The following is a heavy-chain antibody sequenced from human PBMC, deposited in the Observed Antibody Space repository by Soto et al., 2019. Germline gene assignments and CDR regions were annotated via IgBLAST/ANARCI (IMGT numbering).Heavy chain of an antibody. Sequence: SETLSLTCTVSGGSISSYYWSWIRQPPGKGLEWIGYIYYSGSTNYNPSLKSRVTISVDTSKNQFSLKLSSVTAADTAVYYCARDAVHYDILTGQRSYYYYYYMDVWGKGTTVTVSS. V-gene: IGHV4-59*01. CDR2: IYYSGST. CDR1: GGSISSYY. D-gene: IGHD3-9*01. CDR3: ARDAVHYDILTGQRSYYYYYYMDV. J-gene: IGHJ6*03.